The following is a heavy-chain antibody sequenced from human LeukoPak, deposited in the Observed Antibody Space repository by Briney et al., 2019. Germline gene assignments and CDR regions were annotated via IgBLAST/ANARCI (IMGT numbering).Heavy chain of an antibody. CDR1: GFTFTSYS. CDR2: ISGGGGST. J-gene: IGHJ4*02. CDR3: AKGGKWDVTPFDY. V-gene: IGHV3-23*01. Sequence: PGGSLRLSCAASGFTFTSYSMNWVRQAPGKGLEWVSTISGGGGSTYYADSVKGRFTISRDNSKNTLYLQVNSLRAEDTAVYYCAKGGKWDVTPFDYWGQGTLVTVSP. D-gene: IGHD1-26*01.